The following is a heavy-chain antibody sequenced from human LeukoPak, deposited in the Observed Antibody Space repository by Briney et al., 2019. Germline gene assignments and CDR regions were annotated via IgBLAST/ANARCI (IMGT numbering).Heavy chain of an antibody. CDR3: ARCIRDSSGREYFQH. D-gene: IGHD3-22*01. CDR2: MNPNSGNT. Sequence: ASMKVSCKASGYTFTSYDINWVRQATGQGVEWMGWMNPNSGNTGYAHKLQGRVTMTKNTSISTDYMELSSLRSEDTAVYYCARCIRDSSGREYFQHWGQGSRVTVSS. V-gene: IGHV1-8*01. J-gene: IGHJ1*01. CDR1: GYTFTSYD.